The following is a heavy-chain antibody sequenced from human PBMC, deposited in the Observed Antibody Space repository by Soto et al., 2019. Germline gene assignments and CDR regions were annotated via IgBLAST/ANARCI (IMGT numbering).Heavy chain of an antibody. Sequence: SETLSLTCTVSGGSISSGGYYWSWIRQHPGKGLEWIGYIYYSGSTYYNPSLKSRVTISVDTSKNQFSLKLSSVTAADTAVYYCARRPAVGGSCYFDYWGQGTLVTVSS. CDR1: GGSISSGGYY. V-gene: IGHV4-31*03. J-gene: IGHJ4*02. CDR3: ARRPAVGGSCYFDY. D-gene: IGHD2-15*01. CDR2: IYYSGST.